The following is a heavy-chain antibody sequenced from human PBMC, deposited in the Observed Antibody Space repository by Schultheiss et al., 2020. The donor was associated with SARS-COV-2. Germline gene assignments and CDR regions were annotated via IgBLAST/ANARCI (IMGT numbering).Heavy chain of an antibody. V-gene: IGHV3-30*07. D-gene: IGHD5-18*01. CDR3: ARVGLPWIQLWRYYYYMDV. J-gene: IGHJ6*03. CDR1: GFTFSSYA. CDR2: IWYDGSNK. Sequence: GGSLRLSCAASGFTFSSYAMHWVRQAPGKGLEWVAVIWYDGSNKYYADSVKGRFTISRDNSKNTLYLQMNSLRAEDTAVYYCARVGLPWIQLWRYYYYMDVWGKGTTVTVSS.